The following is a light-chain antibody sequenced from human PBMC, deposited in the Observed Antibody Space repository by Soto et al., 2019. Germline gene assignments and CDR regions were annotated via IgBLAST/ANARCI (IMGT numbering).Light chain of an antibody. CDR3: QQRSNGRRT. J-gene: IGKJ4*01. CDR1: QSVSSY. Sequence: EIVLTQSPATLSLSPGERATLSCRASQSVSSYLAWYQQKPGQAPRLLIYDASNRATGIPARFSGSGSGTDFTLTISSLEPEDFAVYYCQQRSNGRRTFGGGTKVEIK. V-gene: IGKV3-11*01. CDR2: DAS.